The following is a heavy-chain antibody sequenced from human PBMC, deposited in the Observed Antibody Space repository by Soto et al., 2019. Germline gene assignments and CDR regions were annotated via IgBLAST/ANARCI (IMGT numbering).Heavy chain of an antibody. CDR3: AKGGSGNYLTYYYYYGMDV. V-gene: IGHV3-30*18. CDR2: ISYDGNNK. CDR1: GFSLSNNG. J-gene: IGHJ6*02. Sequence: GSLRLSCAASGFSLSNNGMHWVRQAPGKGLEWVAVISYDGNNKYYADSVKGRFTISRDNSKNTVYLEMNNLRAEDTAMYYCAKGGSGNYLTYYYYYGMDVWGQGTTVTVSS. D-gene: IGHD3-22*01.